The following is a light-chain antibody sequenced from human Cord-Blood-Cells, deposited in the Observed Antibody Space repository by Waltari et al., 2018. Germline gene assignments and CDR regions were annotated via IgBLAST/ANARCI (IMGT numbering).Light chain of an antibody. J-gene: IGLJ1*01. Sequence: QSALSQPASVSGAPGQSITISCNGNSRDVGGYNYVSWYQQHPGKAPKLMIYEVSNRPSGVSNRFSGSKSGNTASLPTSGLQAEDEADYYCSSYTSSSTYVFGTGTKVTVL. CDR3: SSYTSSSTYV. CDR2: EVS. V-gene: IGLV2-14*01. CDR1: SRDVGGYNY.